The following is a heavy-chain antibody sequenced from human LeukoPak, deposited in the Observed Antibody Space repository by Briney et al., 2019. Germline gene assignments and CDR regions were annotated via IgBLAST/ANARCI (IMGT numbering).Heavy chain of an antibody. D-gene: IGHD3-10*01. CDR2: ISSSSSYI. CDR3: ARALKEWFGELLSWFDP. Sequence: GGSLRLSYAASGFTFSSYSMNWVRQAPGKGLEWVSSISSSSSYIYYADSVKGRFTISRDNAKNSLYLQMNSLRAEDTAVYYCARALKEWFGELLSWFDPWGQGTLVTVSS. V-gene: IGHV3-21*01. J-gene: IGHJ5*02. CDR1: GFTFSSYS.